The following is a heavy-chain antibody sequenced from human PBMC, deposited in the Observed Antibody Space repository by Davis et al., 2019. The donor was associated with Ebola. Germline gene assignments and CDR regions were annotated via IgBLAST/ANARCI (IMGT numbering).Heavy chain of an antibody. CDR1: GYTFTSYY. CDR2: INPSGGST. CDR3: ARDKAYCGGDCYSPADYYYYYGMDV. Sequence: ASVKVSCKASGYTFTSYYMHWVRQAPGQGLEWMGIINPSGGSTSYTQKFQGRVTMTRDTSTSTVYMELSSLRSEDSAVYYCARDKAYCGGDCYSPADYYYYYGMDVWGQGTTVTVSS. V-gene: IGHV1-46*01. D-gene: IGHD2-21*02. J-gene: IGHJ6*02.